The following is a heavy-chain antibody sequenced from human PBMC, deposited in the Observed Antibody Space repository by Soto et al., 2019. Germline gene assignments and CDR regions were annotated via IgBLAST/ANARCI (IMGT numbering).Heavy chain of an antibody. CDR2: IYDSGSS. CDR1: GDSISSSY. J-gene: IGHJ4*02. CDR3: ARQLIY. D-gene: IGHD6-13*01. Sequence: SETLSLTCTVSGDSISSSYWRWFRQPPGKGLEWIGYIYDSGSSYYNSSLKSRVTMSVDTSKNQFSLKLSSVTAADTAVYYCARQLIYGGQGTPVTVSS. V-gene: IGHV4-59*08.